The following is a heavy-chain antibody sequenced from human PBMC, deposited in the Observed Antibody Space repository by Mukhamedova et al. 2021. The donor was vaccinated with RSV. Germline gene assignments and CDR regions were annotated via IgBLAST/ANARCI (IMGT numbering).Heavy chain of an antibody. Sequence: EYMGWMNPNSGNTGYAQKFQGRVTMTRNTSISTAYMELSSLRSEDTAVYYCARVYYDFWSGYHPTYYFDYWGQGTLVTVSS. V-gene: IGHV1-8*01. J-gene: IGHJ4*02. CDR3: ARVYYDFWSGYHPTYYFDY. CDR2: MNPNSGNT. D-gene: IGHD3-3*01.